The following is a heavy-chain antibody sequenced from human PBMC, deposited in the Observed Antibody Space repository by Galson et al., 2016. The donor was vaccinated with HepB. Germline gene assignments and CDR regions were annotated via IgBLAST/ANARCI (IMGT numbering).Heavy chain of an antibody. CDR2: IKQDGSEK. V-gene: IGHV3-7*03. Sequence: SLRLSCAASGFTFNRYWLSWVRQAPGKGLEWVANIKQDGSEKYYVDSVKGRFTISRDNAKNSLYLKMNSLRAEDTAVYYCARDRRYCSSTSCDFYYYGMDVWGQGTTVTVSS. CDR3: ARDRRYCSSTSCDFYYYGMDV. D-gene: IGHD2-2*01. J-gene: IGHJ6*02. CDR1: GFTFNRYW.